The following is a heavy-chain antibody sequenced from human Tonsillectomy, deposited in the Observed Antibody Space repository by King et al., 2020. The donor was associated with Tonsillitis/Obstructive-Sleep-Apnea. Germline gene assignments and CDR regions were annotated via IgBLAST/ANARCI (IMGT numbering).Heavy chain of an antibody. CDR2: FNPNSGGT. V-gene: IGHV1-2*02. Sequence: QLVQSGAEVKKPGASVKVSCKASGYTFTGYYMHWVRQAPGQGLEWMGWFNPNSGGTNYAQKFQGRVTMTRDTSISTAYMELSRLRSDDTAVYYCAKCMTTVTNAFDYWGQGTLVTVSS. D-gene: IGHD4-17*01. J-gene: IGHJ4*02. CDR3: AKCMTTVTNAFDY. CDR1: GYTFTGYY.